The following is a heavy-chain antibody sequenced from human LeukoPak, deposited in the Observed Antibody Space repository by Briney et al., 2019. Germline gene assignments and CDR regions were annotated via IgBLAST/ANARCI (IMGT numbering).Heavy chain of an antibody. CDR3: ARGSPHRLDIVVVPAADAFDI. J-gene: IGHJ3*02. CDR1: GGSISSYY. D-gene: IGHD2-2*01. Sequence: SETLSLTCSVYGGSISSYYWSWIRKPPGKGKERSGYIYYSGSTNYNPSLKSRVTISVDTSKNQFSLKLSSVTAADTAVYYCARGSPHRLDIVVVPAADAFDIWGQGTMVTVSS. V-gene: IGHV4-59*01. CDR2: IYYSGST.